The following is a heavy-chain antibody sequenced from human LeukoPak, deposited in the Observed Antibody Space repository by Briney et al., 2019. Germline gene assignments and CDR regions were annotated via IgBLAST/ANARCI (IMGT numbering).Heavy chain of an antibody. D-gene: IGHD5-24*01. J-gene: IGHJ4*02. CDR3: ARSPSDGWYFDY. CDR1: GFTFSSYW. CDR2: ISSSSSYI. Sequence: GGSLRLSCAASGFTFSSYWMSWVRQAPGKGLEWVSSISSSSSYIYYADSVKGRFTISRDNAKNSLYLQMNSLRAEDTAVYYCARSPSDGWYFDYWGQGTLVTVSS. V-gene: IGHV3-21*01.